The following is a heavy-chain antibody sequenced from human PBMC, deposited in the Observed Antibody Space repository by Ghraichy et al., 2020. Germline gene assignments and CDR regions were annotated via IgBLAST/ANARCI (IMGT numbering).Heavy chain of an antibody. CDR1: GFTFSNYA. V-gene: IGHV3-23*01. Sequence: GGSLRLSCAASGFTFSNYAMNWVRQAPGKGLEWVSAISGSGGSTYYAGSVRGRFTISRDNSKDTLFLQMNSLRAEDTAVYYCAKDPLASKGTFFDYWGQGNLVTVSS. J-gene: IGHJ4*02. CDR2: ISGSGGST. D-gene: IGHD2-15*01. CDR3: AKDPLASKGTFFDY.